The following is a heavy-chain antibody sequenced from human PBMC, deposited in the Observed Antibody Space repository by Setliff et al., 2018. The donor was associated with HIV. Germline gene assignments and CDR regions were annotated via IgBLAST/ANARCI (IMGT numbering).Heavy chain of an antibody. J-gene: IGHJ5*02. V-gene: IGHV4-39*01. Sequence: SETLSLTCSVSGGSISSNKYYWSWIRQPPGKGLEWTGSIYHSGKTYYNPSLKSRLTISVDTSRNQFSLKLSSVTAADTAVYYCASRAYYYDDSATLREEGFAPWGQGTLVTVSS. CDR1: GGSISSNKYY. CDR2: IYHSGKT. D-gene: IGHD3-22*01. CDR3: ASRAYYYDDSATLREEGFAP.